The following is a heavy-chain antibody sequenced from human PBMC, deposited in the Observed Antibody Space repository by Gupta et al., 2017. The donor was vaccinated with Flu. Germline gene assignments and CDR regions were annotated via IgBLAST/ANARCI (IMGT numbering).Heavy chain of an antibody. CDR2: ISYDGSNK. Sequence: QVQLVESGGGVVQPGRSLRLSCAASGFTFSSYGMHWVRQAPGKGLEWVAVISYDGSNKYYADSVKGRFTISRDNSKNTLYLQMNSLRAEDTAVYYCAKDRVGYGYSGYDLDYWGQGTLVTVSS. CDR1: GFTFSSYG. V-gene: IGHV3-30*18. D-gene: IGHD5-12*01. CDR3: AKDRVGYGYSGYDLDY. J-gene: IGHJ4*02.